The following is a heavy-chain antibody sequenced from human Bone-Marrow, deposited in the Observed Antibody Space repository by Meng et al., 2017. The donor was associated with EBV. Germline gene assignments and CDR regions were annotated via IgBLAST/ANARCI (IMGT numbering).Heavy chain of an antibody. CDR3: ASGPYGSGSYIWYFDY. V-gene: IGHV3-21*01. D-gene: IGHD3-10*01. Sequence: EVQLVESGGGLSKPGGSLSLSVAXSGFTFSSYSMNWVRQAPGKGLEWVSSISSSSSYIYYADSVKGRFTISRDNAKNSLYLQMNSLRAEDTAVYYCASGPYGSGSYIWYFDYWGQGTLVTVSS. J-gene: IGHJ4*02. CDR2: ISSSSSYI. CDR1: GFTFSSYS.